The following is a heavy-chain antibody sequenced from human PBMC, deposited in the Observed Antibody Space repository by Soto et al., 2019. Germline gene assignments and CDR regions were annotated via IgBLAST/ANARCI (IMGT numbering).Heavy chain of an antibody. D-gene: IGHD3-22*01. V-gene: IGHV3-21*01. CDR2: ISSSSGYI. CDR1: LFTFSSYN. CDR3: ARDPTYYDSSGYYPYNWFDP. Sequence: GESLRLACAAALFTFSSYNMEWVRQAPGKGLEWVSSISSSSGYIFYPDSVKGRFTISRDNAKNSLYLQMNSLRAEDTAVYYCARDPTYYDSSGYYPYNWFDPWGQGTLVTVSS. J-gene: IGHJ5*02.